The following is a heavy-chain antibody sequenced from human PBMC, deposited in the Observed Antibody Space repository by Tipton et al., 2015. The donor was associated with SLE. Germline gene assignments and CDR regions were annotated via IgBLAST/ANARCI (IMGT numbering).Heavy chain of an antibody. CDR3: ARSPVELELDY. CDR1: GASVIGDNLH. V-gene: IGHV4-61*01. Sequence: TLSLTCTVSGASVIGDNLHWNWIRQPPGKGLEWIGYIHYIGSTNYNPSLKSRVTISLDKSKNQFSLKLSSVTAADTAVYYCARSPVELELDYWGQGTLVTVSS. CDR2: IHYIGST. D-gene: IGHD1-7*01. J-gene: IGHJ4*02.